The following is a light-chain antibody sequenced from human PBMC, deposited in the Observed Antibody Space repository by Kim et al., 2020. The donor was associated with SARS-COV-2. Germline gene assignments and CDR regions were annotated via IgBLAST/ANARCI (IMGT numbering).Light chain of an antibody. Sequence: DFQLTQSPSSLSASVGDRVIITCRASQSVVIYLNWYQHKPGTAPKLLISTASNLQSGVPSRFSGSGSGTDFSLTISGLQPEDFATYYCQQYYSTPTIGQGTKLEI. V-gene: IGKV1-39*01. CDR2: TAS. CDR1: QSVVIY. J-gene: IGKJ2*01. CDR3: QQYYSTPT.